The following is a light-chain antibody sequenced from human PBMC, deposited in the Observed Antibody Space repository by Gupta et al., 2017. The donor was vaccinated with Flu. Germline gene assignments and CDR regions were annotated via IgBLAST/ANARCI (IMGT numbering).Light chain of an antibody. V-gene: IGKV1-5*03. J-gene: IGKJ1*01. Sequence: DIQMTQSPSTLSAFVGDRVTITCRASQSISNYLAWYQQKPGKAPKVLIYMASRLENGVPSTFSGSGSGTEFTLTISSLQPDDFATYYCQQYPSYSRTLGQGTRVESK. CDR2: MAS. CDR1: QSISNY. CDR3: QQYPSYSRT.